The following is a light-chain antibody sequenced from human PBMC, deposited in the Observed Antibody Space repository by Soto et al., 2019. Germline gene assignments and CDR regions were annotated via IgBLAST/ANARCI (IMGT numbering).Light chain of an antibody. CDR2: KAS. V-gene: IGKV1-5*03. J-gene: IGKJ4*01. CDR1: QSISSW. Sequence: DIQMTQSPSTLSASVGDRVTITCRASQSISSWLAWYQQKPGKAPKLLIYKASSLESGVPSRFSGSGSVTEFTLTISSLQPDDFATYYCQQYNSYPSFGGGTKVETK. CDR3: QQYNSYPS.